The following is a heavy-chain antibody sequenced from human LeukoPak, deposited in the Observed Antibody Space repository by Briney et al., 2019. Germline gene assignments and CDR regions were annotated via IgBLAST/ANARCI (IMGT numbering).Heavy chain of an antibody. Sequence: PGGSLRLSCAASGFSFSSYWMTWVRQAPGKGLEWVANIKEDGTEKYSVDSVKGRFTISGDNAKNALYLQMNSLRAEDTAVYYCVRDFRFLDDYWGQGTLVSVSS. CDR1: GFSFSSYW. J-gene: IGHJ4*02. CDR2: IKEDGTEK. D-gene: IGHD3-3*01. CDR3: VRDFRFLDDY. V-gene: IGHV3-7*01.